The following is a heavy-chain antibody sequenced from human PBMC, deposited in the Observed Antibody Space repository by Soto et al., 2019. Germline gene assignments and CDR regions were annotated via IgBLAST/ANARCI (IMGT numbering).Heavy chain of an antibody. CDR3: AKDSLAGGRPMLYYYYGMDV. D-gene: IGHD3-16*01. Sequence: VGSLGLSCEASGFTFIIYAMSWVRHAPGKGLEWVSAISGSGGSTYYADSVKGRFTISRDNSKNTLYLQMNSLRAEDTAVYYCAKDSLAGGRPMLYYYYGMDVWGQGTTVTVSS. V-gene: IGHV3-23*01. J-gene: IGHJ6*02. CDR2: ISGSGGST. CDR1: GFTFIIYA.